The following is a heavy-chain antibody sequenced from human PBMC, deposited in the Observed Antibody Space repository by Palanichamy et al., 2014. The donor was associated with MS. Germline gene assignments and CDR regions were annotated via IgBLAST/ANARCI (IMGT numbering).Heavy chain of an antibody. CDR2: ISSSGSTI. V-gene: IGHV3-48*03. J-gene: IGHJ4*02. Sequence: EVQLVESGGGLVQPGGSLRLSCAASGFTFSSYEMNWVRQAPGKGLEWVSYISSSGSTIYYADSVKGRFTISRDNAKNSLYLQMNSLRAEDTAVYYCASNNYYDSYWGQGTLVTVSS. CDR1: GFTFSSYE. CDR3: ASNNYYDSY. D-gene: IGHD3-22*01.